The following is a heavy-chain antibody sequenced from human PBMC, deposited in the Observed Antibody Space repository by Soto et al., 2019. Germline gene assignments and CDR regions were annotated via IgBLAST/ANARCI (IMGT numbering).Heavy chain of an antibody. V-gene: IGHV1-69*06. CDR3: ARAAKRYFDK. J-gene: IGHJ4*02. CDR2: IIPVLGPA. CDR1: GTTFNTFA. Sequence: QVQQVQSGAEVKKPGSSVKVSCTASGTTFNTFAISWVRQAPGQGLEWMGGIIPVLGPAVYSQKFQGRVTITADKSTTTAYLELSSLRSEDTAVYYCARAAKRYFDKWGQGTLVTVSS.